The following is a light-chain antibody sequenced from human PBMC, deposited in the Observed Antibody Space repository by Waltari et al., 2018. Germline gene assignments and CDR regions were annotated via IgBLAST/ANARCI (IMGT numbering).Light chain of an antibody. CDR2: DAS. V-gene: IGKV1-5*01. CDR1: QGISRW. Sequence: DIQMTHSPSTLSASVGDIPTITSLASQGISRWLAWYQQKPGKPPKVLIYDASSLESGVPSRFSGSGSETEFTLVISNLQPDDVATYYCQQYSGYSGIFGGGTKVEIK. CDR3: QQYSGYSGI. J-gene: IGKJ4*01.